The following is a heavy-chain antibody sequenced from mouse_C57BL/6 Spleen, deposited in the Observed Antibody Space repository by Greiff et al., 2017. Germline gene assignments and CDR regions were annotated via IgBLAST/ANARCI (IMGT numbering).Heavy chain of an antibody. CDR2: IDPSDSYT. CDR3: ARKRQTAQATSYFDV. V-gene: IGHV1-69*01. CDR1: GYTFTSYW. J-gene: IGHJ1*03. Sequence: QVQLQQPGAELVMPGASVKLSCKASGYTFTSYWMHWVKQRPGQGLEWIGEIDPSDSYTNYNQKFKGKSTLTVDTSSSTAYMQLSSLTSEDSAVYYCARKRQTAQATSYFDVWGTGTTVTVSS. D-gene: IGHD3-2*02.